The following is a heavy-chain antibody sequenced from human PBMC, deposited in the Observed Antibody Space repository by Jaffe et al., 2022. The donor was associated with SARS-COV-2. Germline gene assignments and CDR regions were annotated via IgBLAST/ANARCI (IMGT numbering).Heavy chain of an antibody. D-gene: IGHD3-10*01. V-gene: IGHV3-23*04. CDR2: ISGFGTYT. Sequence: EVQLVESGGGLVQPGGSLRLSCAASGFSFSDYAMSWVRQAPGKGLEWVSVISGFGTYTNYPDSVKGRFTISRDTSKNTLYLEMNSLRDEDTAVYYCAKCLGVSSGGYAPDHWGQGTLVTVSS. CDR3: AKCLGVSSGGYAPDH. J-gene: IGHJ4*02. CDR1: GFSFSDYA.